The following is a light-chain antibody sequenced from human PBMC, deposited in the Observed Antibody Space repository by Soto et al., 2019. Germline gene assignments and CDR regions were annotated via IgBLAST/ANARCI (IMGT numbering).Light chain of an antibody. CDR2: DAY. V-gene: IGKV3-11*01. CDR1: QSFRGL. J-gene: IGKJ5*01. CDR3: QQRHMWPIT. Sequence: EVLLTQSLVTLSLSPGERATLSCRASQSFRGLLAWYQQKPGQAPRLLIYDAYNRATGIPPRFSGSGSGTDFTLTISSLEPEDSAVYYCQQRHMWPITFGQGTRLEI.